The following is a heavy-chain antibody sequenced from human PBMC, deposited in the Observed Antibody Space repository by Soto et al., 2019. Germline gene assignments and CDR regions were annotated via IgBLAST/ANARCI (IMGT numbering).Heavy chain of an antibody. CDR2: INAGNGNT. V-gene: IGHV1-3*01. D-gene: IGHD1-7*01. CDR1: GGTFSSYA. CDR3: ARDALGEELLAY. Sequence: ASVKVSCKASGGTFSSYAISWVRQAPGQRLEWMGWINAGNGNTKYSQKFQGRVTITRDTSASTAYMELSSLRSEDTAVYYCARDALGEELLAYWGQGTLVTVSS. J-gene: IGHJ4*02.